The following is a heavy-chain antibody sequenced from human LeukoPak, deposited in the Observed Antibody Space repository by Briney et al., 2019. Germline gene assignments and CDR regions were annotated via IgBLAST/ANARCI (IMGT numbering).Heavy chain of an antibody. CDR2: IYYSGST. CDR1: GGSISSGGYY. CDR3: ARYIVVAPAATIPRGPYFDY. J-gene: IGHJ4*02. Sequence: SETLSLTCTVSGGSISSGGYYWSWIRQHPGKGLEWIGYIYYSGSTYYNPSLKSRVTISVDTSKNQFSLKLSSVTAADTAVYYCARYIVVAPAATIPRGPYFDYWGQGTLVTVSS. V-gene: IGHV4-31*03. D-gene: IGHD2-2*01.